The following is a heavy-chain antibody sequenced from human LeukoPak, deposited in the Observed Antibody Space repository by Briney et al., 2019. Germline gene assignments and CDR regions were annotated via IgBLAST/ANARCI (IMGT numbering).Heavy chain of an antibody. CDR2: ISTDSSTI. Sequence: QAGGFLKLSCAASGFTFSGYSMNWVRQAPGKGLEWVSYISTDSSTIYYADSVKGRFTISRDNAKNSLYLQMTSLRAEDTAVYYCARRGYTSGWDYWGQGTLVTVSS. V-gene: IGHV3-48*01. CDR1: GFTFSGYS. CDR3: ARRGYTSGWDY. D-gene: IGHD6-19*01. J-gene: IGHJ4*02.